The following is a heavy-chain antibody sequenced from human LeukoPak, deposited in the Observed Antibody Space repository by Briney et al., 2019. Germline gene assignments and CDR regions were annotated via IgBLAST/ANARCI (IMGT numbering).Heavy chain of an antibody. J-gene: IGHJ4*02. CDR1: GYSISSGYY. CDR2: IYHSGST. D-gene: IGHD5-18*01. Sequence: PSETLSLTCAVSGYSISSGYYWGWIRQPPGKGLEWIGSIYHSGSTYYNPSLKSRVTISVDTSKNQFSLKLSSVTAADTAVYYCARDRGYSYAFGYWGQGTLVTVSS. CDR3: ARDRGYSYAFGY. V-gene: IGHV4-38-2*02.